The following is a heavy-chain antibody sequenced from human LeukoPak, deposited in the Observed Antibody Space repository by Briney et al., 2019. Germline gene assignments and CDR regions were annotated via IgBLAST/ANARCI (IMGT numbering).Heavy chain of an antibody. CDR3: ARSIPGGPYYYDSSGYPY. CDR2: ISGSGGST. V-gene: IGHV3-23*01. CDR1: GFTFSSYA. Sequence: GGSLRLSCAASGFTFSSYAMSWVRQAPGKGLEWVSAISGSGGSTYYADSVKGRFTISRDNSKNTLYLQMNSLRAGDTAVYYCARSIPGGPYYYDSSGYPYWGQGTLVTVSS. D-gene: IGHD3-22*01. J-gene: IGHJ4*02.